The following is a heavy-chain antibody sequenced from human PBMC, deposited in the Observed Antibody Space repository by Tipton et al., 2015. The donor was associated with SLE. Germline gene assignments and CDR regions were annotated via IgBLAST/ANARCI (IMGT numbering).Heavy chain of an antibody. CDR3: SRDPRGYSSSRSFDY. Sequence: TLSLTCAVYGGSFSGYYWSWIRQPPGNGLEWIGEINHSGSTNYNPSLKSRVTISIDTSKNQFSLKLSSVTAADTAVYYCSRDPRGYSSSRSFDYWVQGTLVTVSS. CDR1: GGSFSGYY. D-gene: IGHD6-13*01. J-gene: IGHJ4*02. CDR2: INHSGST. V-gene: IGHV4-34*01.